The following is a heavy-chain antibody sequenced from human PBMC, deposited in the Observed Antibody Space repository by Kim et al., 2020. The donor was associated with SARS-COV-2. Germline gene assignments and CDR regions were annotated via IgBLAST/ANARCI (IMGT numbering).Heavy chain of an antibody. J-gene: IGHJ6*02. D-gene: IGHD2-2*01. CDR3: ATDAAMIDYYGMDV. V-gene: IGHV1-24*01. CDR2: FDPEDGET. Sequence: ASVKVSCKVSGYTLTELSMHWVRQAPGKGLEGMGGFDPEDGETIYAQKFQGRVTMTEDTSTDTVYMELSSLRSEDTAVYYCATDAAMIDYYGMDVWGQGTTVTVSS. CDR1: GYTLTELS.